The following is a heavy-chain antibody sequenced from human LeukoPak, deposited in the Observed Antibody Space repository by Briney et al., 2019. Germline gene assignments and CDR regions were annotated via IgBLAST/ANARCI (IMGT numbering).Heavy chain of an antibody. D-gene: IGHD4-17*01. CDR3: ARADPYGDSDY. CDR1: GYSISSNYY. CDR2: IHHSGSSYDSGST. Sequence: SSETLSLTCSVSGYSISSNYYWGWIRQPPGKGLEWIGSIHHSGSSYDSGSTYYNPSLRGRVTISVDTSKNQFSLKLSSVTAADTAVYYCARADPYGDSDYWGQGTLVTVSS. V-gene: IGHV4-38-2*02. J-gene: IGHJ4*02.